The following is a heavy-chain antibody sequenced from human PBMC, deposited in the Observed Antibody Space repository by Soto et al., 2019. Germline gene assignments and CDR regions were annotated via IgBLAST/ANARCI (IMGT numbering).Heavy chain of an antibody. D-gene: IGHD3-22*01. CDR1: GFTFSSYS. CDR2: ISSSSSYI. CDR3: ARAIAHYFDY. Sequence: EVQLVESGGGLVKPGGSLRLSCAASGFTFSSYSMNWVRQAPGKGLEWVSSISSSSSYIYYADSVKGRFTISRDNAKNSLYLQMNSLRAEDAAVYYCARAIAHYFDYWGQGTLVTVSS. J-gene: IGHJ4*02. V-gene: IGHV3-21*01.